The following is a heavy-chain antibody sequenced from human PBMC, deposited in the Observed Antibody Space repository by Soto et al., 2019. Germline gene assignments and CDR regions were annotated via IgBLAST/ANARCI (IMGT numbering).Heavy chain of an antibody. V-gene: IGHV4-39*01. CDR3: ARGSSSSLDY. Sequence: SETLSLTCTVSGGSVSSSSYYWGWIRQPPGKGLEWIGSIYYSGSTYYNPSLKSRVTISVDTSKNQFSLKLSSVTAADTAVYYCARGSSSSLDYWGQGTLVTVSS. J-gene: IGHJ4*02. CDR2: IYYSGST. CDR1: GGSVSSSSYY. D-gene: IGHD6-6*01.